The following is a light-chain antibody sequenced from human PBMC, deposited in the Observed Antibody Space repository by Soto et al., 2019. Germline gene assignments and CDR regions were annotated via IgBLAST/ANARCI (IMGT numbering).Light chain of an antibody. Sequence: EIVLTQSPGTLSLSPGERATLSCRSSQSVNSAYLAWYQQKRGQAPRLLIYGASSRAAGIPDRIDGSGSGTDFTLTISRLEAEDFAVYYCQQYGSSPLSLGGGTRVETK. V-gene: IGKV3-20*01. CDR3: QQYGSSPLS. CDR1: QSVNSAY. J-gene: IGKJ4*01. CDR2: GAS.